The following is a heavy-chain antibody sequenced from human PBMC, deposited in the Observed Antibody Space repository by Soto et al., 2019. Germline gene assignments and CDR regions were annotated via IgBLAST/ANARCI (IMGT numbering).Heavy chain of an antibody. J-gene: IGHJ4*02. V-gene: IGHV3-21*01. CDR1: GFTFSSYS. CDR2: ISSSSSYI. D-gene: IGHD6-13*01. Sequence: EVQLVESGGGLVKPGGSLRLSCAASGFTFSSYSMNWVRQAPGKGLEWVSAISSSSSYIYYADSVKGRFTISRDNAKNTLYLQMNSRRAEDMAVYYFARGSQYSSSRFDYWGQGTLVTVSS. CDR3: ARGSQYSSSRFDY.